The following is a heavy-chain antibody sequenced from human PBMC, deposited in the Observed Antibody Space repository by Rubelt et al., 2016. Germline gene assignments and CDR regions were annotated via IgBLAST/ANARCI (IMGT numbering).Heavy chain of an antibody. CDR1: GGTFSSYA. V-gene: IGHV1-69*04. CDR3: ARRDGYNWDDAFDI. CDR2: IIPILGIA. J-gene: IGHJ3*02. D-gene: IGHD5-24*01. Sequence: QVQLVQSGAEVKKPGSSVKVSCKASGGTFSSYAISWVRQAPGQGLEWMGRIIPILGIANYAQKFQGVVTITADKSTSTAYMELSSLRSDDTAVYYCARRDGYNWDDAFDIWGQGTMVTVSS.